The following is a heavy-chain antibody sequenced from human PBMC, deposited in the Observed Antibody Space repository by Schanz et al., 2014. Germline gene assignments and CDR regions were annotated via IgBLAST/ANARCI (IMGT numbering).Heavy chain of an antibody. CDR3: AKDLAAVGVFDY. D-gene: IGHD6-13*01. CDR2: ISARGEVS. V-gene: IGHV3-23*04. J-gene: IGHJ4*02. Sequence: EVRLVESGGGLVQPGGSLRLSCVASGFNFYTSAMTWVRQAPGKGLEWVSVISARGEVSKYSDSVKGRFIVSRDNSRATLFLQMDSLRAADTAFYYCAKDLAAVGVFDYWGQGSLVTVSP. CDR1: GFNFYTSA.